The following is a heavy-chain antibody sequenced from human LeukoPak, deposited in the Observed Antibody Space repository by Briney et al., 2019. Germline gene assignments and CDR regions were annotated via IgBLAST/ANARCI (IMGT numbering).Heavy chain of an antibody. V-gene: IGHV3-73*01. CDR1: GFTFSGSA. D-gene: IGHD2-8*01. J-gene: IGHJ4*02. Sequence: GGSLRLSCAASGFTFSGSAMHWVRQASGKGLEWVGRIRSKANSHTTAYAAPVKGRFTVSRDDSKNTAYLQMNSLKTEDTAVYYCTRLSDCTNGVCAINWGQGTLVTVSS. CDR3: TRLSDCTNGVCAIN. CDR2: IRSKANSHTT.